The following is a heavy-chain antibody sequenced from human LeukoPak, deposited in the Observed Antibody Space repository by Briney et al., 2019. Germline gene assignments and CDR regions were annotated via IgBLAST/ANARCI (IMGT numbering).Heavy chain of an antibody. CDR2: IKQDGSEK. CDR1: GFTFSSHE. J-gene: IGHJ4*02. CDR3: VGLGENY. D-gene: IGHD3-10*01. V-gene: IGHV3-7*02. Sequence: PGRSLRLSCAASGFTFSSHEMNWARQASGKGLEWVANIKQDGSEKYYVDSVKGRFTISRDNAKNSLYLQMNSLRAEDTAVYYCVGLGENYWGQGTLVTVSS.